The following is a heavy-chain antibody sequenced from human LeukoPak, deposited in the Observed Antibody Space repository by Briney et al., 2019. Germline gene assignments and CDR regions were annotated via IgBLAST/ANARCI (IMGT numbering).Heavy chain of an antibody. J-gene: IGHJ4*02. CDR3: ARDLGSVVPLYYFDY. CDR1: GFSFSSYS. V-gene: IGHV3-21*01. CDR2: ICSSIGYI. Sequence: PGGSLRLSPAASGFSFSSYSINWVPPAPRKGLECVSSICSSIGYIYYAVSVKGPFTISRDNTKNSLYLQMNSLRAEDTAVYYCARDLGSVVPLYYFDYWGQGTLVTVSS. D-gene: IGHD2-2*01.